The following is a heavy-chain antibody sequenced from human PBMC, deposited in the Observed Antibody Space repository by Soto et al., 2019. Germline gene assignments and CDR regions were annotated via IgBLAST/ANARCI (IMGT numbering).Heavy chain of an antibody. V-gene: IGHV4-59*08. CDR1: GGSISSDY. D-gene: IGHD6-13*01. J-gene: IGHJ4*02. CDR2: IYYSGST. CDR3: ARGSTGYSSSWYRD. Sequence: SETLSLTCTVSGGSISSDYWSWIRQPPGKGLEWIGYIYYSGSTNYNPSLKSRVTISVDTSKNQFSLKLSSVTAADTAVYYCARGSTGYSSSWYRDWGEGTLVTVSS.